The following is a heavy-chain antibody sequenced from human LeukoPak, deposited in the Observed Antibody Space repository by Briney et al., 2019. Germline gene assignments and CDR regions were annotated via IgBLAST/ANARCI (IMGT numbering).Heavy chain of an antibody. CDR1: GFTFDDYA. J-gene: IGHJ6*03. CDR3: AKTGLVRYYYYYMDV. V-gene: IGHV3-30*18. CDR2: ISYDGSNK. D-gene: IGHD3-10*01. Sequence: GGSLRLSCAASGFTFDDYAMHWVRQAPGKGLEWVAVISYDGSNKYYADSVKGRFTISRDNSKNTPYLQMNSLRAEDTAVYYCAKTGLVRYYYYYMDVWGKGTTVTVSS.